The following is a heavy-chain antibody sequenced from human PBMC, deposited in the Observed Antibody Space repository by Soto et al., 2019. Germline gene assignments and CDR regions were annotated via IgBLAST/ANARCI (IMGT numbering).Heavy chain of an antibody. CDR2: FDPEDGET. CDR3: ATDQGIQLSSIPYYYGMDV. V-gene: IGHV1-24*01. J-gene: IGHJ6*02. Sequence: EASVKVSCKVSGYTLTELSMHWARQAPGKGLEWMGGFDPEDGETIYAQKFQGRVTMTEDTSTDTAYMELSSLRSEDTAVYYCATDQGIQLSSIPYYYGMDVWGQGTTVNVSS. D-gene: IGHD5-18*01. CDR1: GYTLTELS.